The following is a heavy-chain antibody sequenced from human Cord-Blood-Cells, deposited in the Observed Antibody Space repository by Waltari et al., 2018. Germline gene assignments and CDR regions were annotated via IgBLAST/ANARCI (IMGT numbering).Heavy chain of an antibody. V-gene: IGHV4-39*01. CDR3: ARLGAGDRYYFDY. J-gene: IGHJ4*02. CDR2: IYYSGGT. CDR1: GGSISSSGYY. D-gene: IGHD3-10*01. Sequence: QLQLQESGPGLVKPSETLSLTCTVSGGSISSSGYYWGWIRQPPGKGLEWIGSIYYSGGTYYNPSLKSRVTISVDTSKNQFSLKLSSVTAADTAVYYCARLGAGDRYYFDYWGQGTLVTVSS.